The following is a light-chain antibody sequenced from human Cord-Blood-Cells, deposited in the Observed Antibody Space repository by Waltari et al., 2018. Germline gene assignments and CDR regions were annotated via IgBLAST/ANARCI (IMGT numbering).Light chain of an antibody. Sequence: QSALTQPASVSGSPGQSLTISCTGTSRDVGGYNYVSWYQQHPGKAPKLMIYDVSNRPSGVSNRFSGSKSGNTAARTISGLQAEDEADYYCSSYTSSSTRVFGGGTKLTVL. CDR1: SRDVGGYNY. CDR3: SSYTSSSTRV. J-gene: IGLJ3*02. CDR2: DVS. V-gene: IGLV2-14*01.